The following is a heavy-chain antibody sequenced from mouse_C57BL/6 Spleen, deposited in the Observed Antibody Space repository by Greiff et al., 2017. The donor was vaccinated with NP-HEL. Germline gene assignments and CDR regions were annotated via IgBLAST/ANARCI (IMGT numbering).Heavy chain of an antibody. J-gene: IGHJ2*01. Sequence: EVHLVESGPGLVKPSQSLSLTCSVTGYSITSGYYWNWIRQFPGNKLEWMGYISYDGSNNYNPSLKNRISITRDTSKNQFFLKLNSVTTEDTATYYCARESSSLYYFDYWGQGTTLTVSS. V-gene: IGHV3-6*01. CDR2: ISYDGSN. CDR3: ARESSSLYYFDY. CDR1: GYSITSGYY. D-gene: IGHD1-1*01.